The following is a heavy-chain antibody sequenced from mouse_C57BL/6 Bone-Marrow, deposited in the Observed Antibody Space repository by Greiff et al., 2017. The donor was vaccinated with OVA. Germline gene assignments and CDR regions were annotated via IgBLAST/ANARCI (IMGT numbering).Heavy chain of an antibody. D-gene: IGHD2-10*01. V-gene: IGHV1-85*01. CDR2: IYPRDGST. CDR1: GYTFTSYD. J-gene: IGHJ2*01. CDR3: ARSYWVYFDY. Sequence: VMLVESGPELVKPGASVKLSCKASGYTFTSYDINWVKQRPGQGLEWIGWIYPRDGSTKYNEKFKGKATLTVDPSSSTAYMELHSLTSEDSAVYVCARSYWVYFDYWGQGTTLTVSS.